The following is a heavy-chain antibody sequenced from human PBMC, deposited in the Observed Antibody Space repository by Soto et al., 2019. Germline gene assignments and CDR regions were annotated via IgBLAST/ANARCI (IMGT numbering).Heavy chain of an antibody. CDR2: IEGSGTIT. V-gene: IGHV3-23*01. J-gene: IGHJ5*01. CDR1: GFMFSTTD. CDR3: VKNSGWFNS. D-gene: IGHD3-10*01. Sequence: GGSVRLSCAASGFMFSTTDMSWVRQAPGKGLEWVTTIEGSGTITYYADSVRGRFTISRDNSKNTVYLQMDSLTADDTAVYYCVKNSGWFNSWGQGTPVTVSS.